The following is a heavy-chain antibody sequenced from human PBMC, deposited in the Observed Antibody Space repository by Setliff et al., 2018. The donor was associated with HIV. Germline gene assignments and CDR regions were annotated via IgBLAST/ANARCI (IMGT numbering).Heavy chain of an antibody. CDR3: AKVRRGDLGAFDI. CDR1: GFVFGTYA. D-gene: IGHD3-10*01. J-gene: IGHJ3*02. CDR2: ISSNGGST. V-gene: IGHV3-64*04. Sequence: GGSLRLSCSASGFVFGTYALHWVRQAPGKGLQYISAISSNGGSTYYADSVKGRFTISRDNSKNTLYLQMNSLRAEDTAVYYCAKVRRGDLGAFDIWGQGTMVTVSS.